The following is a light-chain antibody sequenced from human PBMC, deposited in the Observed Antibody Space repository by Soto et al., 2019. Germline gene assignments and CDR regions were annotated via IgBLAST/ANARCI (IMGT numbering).Light chain of an antibody. CDR2: DVN. CDR3: CSYAGTYTRV. V-gene: IGLV2-11*01. J-gene: IGLJ1*01. CDR1: SSDVDNYNN. Sequence: QSALTQPRSVSGSPGQSVTISCTRTSSDVDNYNNVSWYQQHPGKAPKLLIYDVNKRPSGVPYRFSGSKSGNTASLTISGLQAGDEADYYCCSYAGTYTRVFGTRTKLTVL.